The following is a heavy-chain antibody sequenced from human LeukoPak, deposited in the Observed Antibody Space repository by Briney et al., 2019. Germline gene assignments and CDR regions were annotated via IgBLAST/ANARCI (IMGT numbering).Heavy chain of an antibody. Sequence: GGSLRLSCAASGFTFSSYAMHWVRQAPGKGLEWVAVISYDGSNKYYADSVKGRFTISRDNSKNTLYLQMNSLRAEDTAVYYAAAGDAFDIWGKGTMVTVSS. V-gene: IGHV3-30*04. CDR1: GFTFSSYA. CDR2: ISYDGSNK. D-gene: IGHD6-13*01. J-gene: IGHJ3*02. CDR3: AAGDAFDI.